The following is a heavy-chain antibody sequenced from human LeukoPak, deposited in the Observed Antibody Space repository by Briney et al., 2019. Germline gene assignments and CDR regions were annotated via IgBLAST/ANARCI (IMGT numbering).Heavy chain of an antibody. J-gene: IGHJ4*02. CDR2: INFSGGDRT. D-gene: IGHD3-10*01. CDR3: GKTAEYYGSGNIDY. V-gene: IGHV3-23*01. CDR1: GFTFSNYA. Sequence: GGSLRLSCAASGFTFSNYAMSWVRQAPGKGLEWVSSINFSGGDRTYYADSVKRRFTISRDNSKNTLYLKMNSLRAEDTAIYYCGKTAEYYGSGNIDYWGQGTLVTVSS.